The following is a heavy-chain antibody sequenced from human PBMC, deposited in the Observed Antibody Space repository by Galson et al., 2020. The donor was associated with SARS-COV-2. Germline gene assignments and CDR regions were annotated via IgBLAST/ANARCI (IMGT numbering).Heavy chain of an antibody. D-gene: IGHD3-10*01. J-gene: IGHJ4*02. CDR1: GFTFSSYA. Sequence: GESLKISCAASGFTFSSYAMHWVRQAPGKGLEWVAVISYDGSNKYYADSVKGRFTISRDNSKNTLYLQMNSLRAEDTAVYYCARGTAILLWFGESMYWGQGTLVTVSS. CDR3: ARGTAILLWFGESMY. CDR2: ISYDGSNK. V-gene: IGHV3-30-3*01.